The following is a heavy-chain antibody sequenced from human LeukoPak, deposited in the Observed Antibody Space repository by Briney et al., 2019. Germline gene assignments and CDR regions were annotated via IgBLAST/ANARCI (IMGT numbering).Heavy chain of an antibody. J-gene: IGHJ3*02. D-gene: IGHD4-23*01. V-gene: IGHV1-18*01. CDR1: GYTFTTYG. CDR3: ARDRRTTVVTSDAFDI. Sequence: KPGASVKVSCKASGYTFTTYGISWVRQAPGQGLEWMGWISTYNGNTNYAQKLQGRVTMTTDTSTSTAYMELRSLRSDDTAVYYCARDRRTTVVTSDAFDIWGQGTMVTVSS. CDR2: ISTYNGNT.